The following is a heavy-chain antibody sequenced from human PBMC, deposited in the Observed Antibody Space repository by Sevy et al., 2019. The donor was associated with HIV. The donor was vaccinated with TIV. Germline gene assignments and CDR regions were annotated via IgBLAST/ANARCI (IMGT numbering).Heavy chain of an antibody. V-gene: IGHV4-34*01. CDR1: GESVSSSY. J-gene: IGHJ4*02. CDR2: VDHSGGT. CDR3: ARGRSPKRLPLLYSGYDHMTAHFFDY. D-gene: IGHD5-12*01. Sequence: SETLSLTCAVYGESVSSSYWTWIRQPPGGGLDWVGEVDHSGGTSYNPSPKCGATVSLDTSKRQVSLKLNSVTAADTAVYFCARGRSPKRLPLLYSGYDHMTAHFFDYWGQGALVTVSS.